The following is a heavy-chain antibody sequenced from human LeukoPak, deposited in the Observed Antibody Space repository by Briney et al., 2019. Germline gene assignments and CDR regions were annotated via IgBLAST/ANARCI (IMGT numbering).Heavy chain of an antibody. V-gene: IGHV1-69*06. CDR2: IIPIFGTA. CDR1: GGTFSSYA. D-gene: IGHD3-10*01. J-gene: IGHJ6*03. CDR3: ARDLHRVVVRGVPHYYYYMDV. Sequence: SVKVSCKASGGTFSSYAISWVRQAPGQGLEWMGGIIPIFGTANYAQKFQGRVTITADKSTSTAYMELSSLRSEDTAVYYCARDLHRVVVRGVPHYYYYMDVWGKGTTVTISS.